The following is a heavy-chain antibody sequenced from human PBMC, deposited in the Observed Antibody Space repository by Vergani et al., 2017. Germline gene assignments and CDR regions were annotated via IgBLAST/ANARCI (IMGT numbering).Heavy chain of an antibody. CDR1: GYTFSTCG. Sequence: QVQLVQSGAEVTKPGASVTLSCKASGYTFSTCGISWARQSPGQGLEWMGWISAYNGNTNYPEKFQGRRTMTTDTSTRTAYRERRSLRSDDTAVYDCARDLSDNDTYGQSGYWGTGTLVTVSS. D-gene: IGHD3-22*01. J-gene: IGHJ4*01. CDR3: ARDLSDNDTYGQSGY. CDR2: ISAYNGNT. V-gene: IGHV1-18*01.